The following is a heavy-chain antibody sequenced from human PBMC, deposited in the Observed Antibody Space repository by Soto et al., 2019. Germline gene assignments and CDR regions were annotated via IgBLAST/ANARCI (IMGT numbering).Heavy chain of an antibody. D-gene: IGHD6-19*01. CDR2: IRGSGDRT. CDR3: AKDQKGQWLVFDY. CDR1: GFTFSIYT. J-gene: IGHJ4*02. Sequence: EVQLLESGGGLVQPGGSLRLSCAASGFTFSIYTMSWFRQAPGKGLEWVSSIRGSGDRTYYVDSVKGRFTISRDNSKNTLYLQMNSLRDEDTAVYYCAKDQKGQWLVFDYWGQGTLVTVSS. V-gene: IGHV3-23*01.